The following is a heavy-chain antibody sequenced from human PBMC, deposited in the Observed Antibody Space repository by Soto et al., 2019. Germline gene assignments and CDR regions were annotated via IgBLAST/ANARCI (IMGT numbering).Heavy chain of an antibody. CDR2: IVVGSGKT. D-gene: IGHD3-16*02. Sequence: QMQLVQSGPEVEKPGTSVKVSCKASGFTFTSSAVQWVRQARGQRLEWIGWIVVGSGKTNYAQKFQERVTITRDMSTSTGYMELSSLRSEDTAVYYCAADPTGVYDYVWGSYRFDPDFDYWGQGTLVTVSS. J-gene: IGHJ4*02. V-gene: IGHV1-58*01. CDR3: AADPTGVYDYVWGSYRFDPDFDY. CDR1: GFTFTSSA.